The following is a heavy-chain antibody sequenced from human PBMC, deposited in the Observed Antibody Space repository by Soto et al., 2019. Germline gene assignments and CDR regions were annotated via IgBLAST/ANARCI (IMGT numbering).Heavy chain of an antibody. V-gene: IGHV4-34*01. CDR2: INHSGST. CDR1: GGSFSGYY. D-gene: IGHD4-17*01. J-gene: IGHJ6*02. CDR3: ATTVTTTYYYYGMDV. Sequence: QVQLQQWGAGLLKPSETLSLTCAVYGGSFSGYYWSWIRQPPGKGLEWIGEINHSGSTNYNPSLKSRVTISVYTSKNQFSLNLISVTAAVTAVYYCATTVTTTYYYYGMDVWGQGTTVTVFS.